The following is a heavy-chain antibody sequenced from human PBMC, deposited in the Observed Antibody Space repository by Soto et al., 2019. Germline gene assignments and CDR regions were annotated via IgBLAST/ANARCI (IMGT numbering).Heavy chain of an antibody. J-gene: IGHJ4*02. CDR2: IKNKADGGTT. CDR3: TSHPQDTSDD. Sequence: GGSLRLSCAASGFTFSNAWMNWVRQAPGKGLEWVGRIKNKADGGTTDYAAPVKGRFTISRDDSKNTLYLQMNSLKTEDTAVYYCTSHPQDTSDDWGQATLVTVSS. V-gene: IGHV3-15*07. D-gene: IGHD2-2*01. CDR1: GFTFSNAW.